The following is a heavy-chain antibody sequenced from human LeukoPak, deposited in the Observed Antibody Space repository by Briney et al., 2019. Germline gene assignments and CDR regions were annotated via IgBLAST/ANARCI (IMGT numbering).Heavy chain of an antibody. Sequence: PSETLSLTCTVSGGSVSSGSYYWSWIRQPPGKGLGWIGYIYYSGSTNYNPSLKSRVTISVDTSKNQFSLKLSSVTAADTAVYYCARDRRSGSYGRGSLNWYFDLWGRGTLVTVSS. J-gene: IGHJ2*01. D-gene: IGHD1-26*01. CDR2: IYYSGST. CDR3: ARDRRSGSYGRGSLNWYFDL. V-gene: IGHV4-61*01. CDR1: GGSVSSGSYY.